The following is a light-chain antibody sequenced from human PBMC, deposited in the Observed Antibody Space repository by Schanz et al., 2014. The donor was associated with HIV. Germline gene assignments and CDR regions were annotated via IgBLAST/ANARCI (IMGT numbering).Light chain of an antibody. V-gene: IGLV2-8*01. CDR2: EVN. CDR1: SSDVGGDNY. CDR3: SSYAGTSNVL. Sequence: QSALTQPASVSGSPGQSITISCTGASSDVGGDNYVSWYQQHPGKAPKIMIYEVNKRPSGVPDRFSGSKSGNTASLTVSGLQAEDEADYYCSSYAGTSNVLFGGGTKLTVL. J-gene: IGLJ3*02.